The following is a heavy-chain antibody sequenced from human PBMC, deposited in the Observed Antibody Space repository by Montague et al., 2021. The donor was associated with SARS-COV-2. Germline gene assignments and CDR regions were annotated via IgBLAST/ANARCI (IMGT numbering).Heavy chain of an antibody. CDR2: XDWXAKK. CDR1: GFSLSTSGMC. CDR3: ARSLYDILTGYYLPFDY. Sequence: PALVTPTQTLTLTCTFSGFSLSTSGMCVSWVRQPPGKALEWLARXDWXAKKFYSTSLKTRLTISKDTSKNPVVLTMTNVDPVDTATYYCARSLYDILTGYYLPFDYWGQGTLVTVSS. D-gene: IGHD3-9*01. J-gene: IGHJ4*02. V-gene: IGHV2-70*17.